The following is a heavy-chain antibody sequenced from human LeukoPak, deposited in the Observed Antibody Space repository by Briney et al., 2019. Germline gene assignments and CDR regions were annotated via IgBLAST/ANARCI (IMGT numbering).Heavy chain of an antibody. CDR2: ISYDGSNK. J-gene: IGHJ3*02. D-gene: IGHD1-1*01. Sequence: PGGSLRLSCAASGFTFSSYAMHWVRQAPGKGLEWVAVISYDGSNKYYADSVKGRFTISRDNSKNTLYLQMNSLGAEDTAVYYCARGEDYWNAFDIWGQGTMVTVSS. CDR1: GFTFSSYA. CDR3: ARGEDYWNAFDI. V-gene: IGHV3-30-3*01.